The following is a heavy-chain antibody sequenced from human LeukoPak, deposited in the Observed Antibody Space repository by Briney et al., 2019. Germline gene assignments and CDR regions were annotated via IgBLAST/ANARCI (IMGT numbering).Heavy chain of an antibody. Sequence: GSLRLSCAASGFTFSSYAMSWVRQAPGKGLEWVSAISGSGGSTYYADSVKGRFTISRDNSKNTLYLQMNSLRAEDTAVYYCAKYGYYDFWSGTYYFDYWGQGTLVTVSS. D-gene: IGHD3-3*01. V-gene: IGHV3-23*01. CDR3: AKYGYYDFWSGTYYFDY. CDR1: GFTFSSYA. J-gene: IGHJ4*02. CDR2: ISGSGGST.